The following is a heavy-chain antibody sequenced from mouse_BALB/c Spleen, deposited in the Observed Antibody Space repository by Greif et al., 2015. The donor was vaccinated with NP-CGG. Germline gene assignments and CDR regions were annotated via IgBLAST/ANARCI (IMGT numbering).Heavy chain of an antibody. D-gene: IGHD1-1*01. Sequence: EVKLVESGGGLVKPGGSLKLSCAASGFTFSSYAMSWVRQSPEKRLEWVAEISSGGSYTYYPDTVTGRFTISRDNAKNTLYLEMSSLRSEDTAMYYCARDPGGSSYVGYAMDYWGQGTSVTVSS. CDR1: GFTFSSYA. CDR2: ISSGGSYT. V-gene: IGHV5-9-4*01. CDR3: ARDPGGSSYVGYAMDY. J-gene: IGHJ4*01.